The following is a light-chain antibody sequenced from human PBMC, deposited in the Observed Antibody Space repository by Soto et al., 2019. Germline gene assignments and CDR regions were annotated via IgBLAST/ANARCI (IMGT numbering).Light chain of an antibody. Sequence: DIQMTQSPYSLSASVGERAPLTVRASQSISSYLNWYQQKPVKAPKLLIYAASSLQSGVPSRFSGSGSGTDFTLTISSLQPEDFANYYCQQSSRTPTFGQGTKVDI. CDR3: QQSSRTPT. J-gene: IGKJ1*01. CDR2: AAS. V-gene: IGKV1-39*01. CDR1: QSISSY.